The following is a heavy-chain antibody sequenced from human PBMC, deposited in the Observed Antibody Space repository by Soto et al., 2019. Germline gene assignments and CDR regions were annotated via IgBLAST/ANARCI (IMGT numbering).Heavy chain of an antibody. V-gene: IGHV4-31*11. CDR3: TRESPPPPYFAYYGMDF. D-gene: IGHD3-10*01. J-gene: IGHJ6*02. CDR1: GASISSGDFH. Sequence: QVQLQESGPGLVKPSETLSLTCAVSGASISSGDFHWTWIRQRPGEGLEWIGYIDFSGRTYYNPCLRSRLCISVDSSQEPFYLGLSSMPPAASAVYYCTRESPPPPYFAYYGMDFWGQWTTVTVSS. CDR2: IDFSGRT.